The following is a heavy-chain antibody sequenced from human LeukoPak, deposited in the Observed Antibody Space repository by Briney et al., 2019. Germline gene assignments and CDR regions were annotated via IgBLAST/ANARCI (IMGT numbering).Heavy chain of an antibody. V-gene: IGHV1-46*01. CDR2: INASGGST. D-gene: IGHD1-26*01. J-gene: IGHJ4*02. Sequence: ASVKVSCKASGYTSTSYYMHWVRQAPGQGLEWMGIINASGGSTSYAQKFQGRVTMTRDMSTSTVYMELSSLRSEDTAVYYCARGGKWELPSTPLWYFDYWGQGTLATVSS. CDR3: ARGGKWELPSTPLWYFDY. CDR1: GYTSTSYY.